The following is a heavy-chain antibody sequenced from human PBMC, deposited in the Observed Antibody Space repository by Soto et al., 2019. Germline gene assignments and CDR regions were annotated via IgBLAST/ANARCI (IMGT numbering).Heavy chain of an antibody. CDR3: ARTDKEYSSSAPDY. CDR1: GYTFTIYD. D-gene: IGHD6-6*01. J-gene: IGHJ4*02. CDR2: MNPNSGNT. V-gene: IGHV1-8*01. Sequence: ASVTVSCKASGYTFTIYDIDWVRQATGQGLEWMGWMNPNSGNTGYAQKFQGRVTMTRNTSISTAYMELSSLRSEDTAVYYCARTDKEYSSSAPDYWGQGTLVTVSS.